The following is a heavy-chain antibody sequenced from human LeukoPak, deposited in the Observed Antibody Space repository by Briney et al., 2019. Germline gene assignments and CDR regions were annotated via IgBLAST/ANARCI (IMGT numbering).Heavy chain of an antibody. D-gene: IGHD4-17*01. V-gene: IGHV4-59*01. CDR3: ARALAPYGDYAFDY. CDR1: GDSISSYY. J-gene: IGHJ4*02. CDR2: ISYSGST. Sequence: SETLSLTCTVPGDSISSYYWTWIRQPPGKGLEWIGHISYSGSTNYNPSLKSRVTISVDTSKSQFSLKLSSVTAADTAVYYCARALAPYGDYAFDYWGQGTLVTVSS.